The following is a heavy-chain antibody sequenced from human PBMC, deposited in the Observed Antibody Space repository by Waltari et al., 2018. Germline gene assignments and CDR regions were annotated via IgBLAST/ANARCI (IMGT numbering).Heavy chain of an antibody. CDR2: ISYEGSNQ. CDR3: AKGGLASTYYYSPMDV. Sequence: QVHLAESGGGVVQPGRSLRLSCVTRGFTFRDYGMHWVRQTPGKGLEWVAMISYEGSNQYYADSVKGRFTISRDNFKHTLYLQISSLTTNDTGVYYCAKGGLASTYYYSPMDVWGHGTSVTVSS. D-gene: IGHD3-22*01. CDR1: GFTFRDYG. J-gene: IGHJ6*02. V-gene: IGHV3-30*18.